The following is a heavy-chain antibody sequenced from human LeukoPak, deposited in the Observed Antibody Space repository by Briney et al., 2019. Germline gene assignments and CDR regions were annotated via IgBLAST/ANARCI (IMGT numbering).Heavy chain of an antibody. CDR1: GGSTSSSSYY. Sequence: SETLSLTCTVSGGSTSSSSYYSGWIRQPPGKGLEWIGSIYYSGSTYYNPSLKSRVTLSVDTSKNQFSLKVSSVTAADTAVYYCAILAGYRVPYWGQGSLVIVSS. CDR2: IYYSGST. V-gene: IGHV4-39*01. J-gene: IGHJ4*02. D-gene: IGHD5-24*01. CDR3: AILAGYRVPY.